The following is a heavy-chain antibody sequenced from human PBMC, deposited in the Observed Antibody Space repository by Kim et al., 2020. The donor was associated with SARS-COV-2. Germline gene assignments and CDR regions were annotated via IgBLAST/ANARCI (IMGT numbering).Heavy chain of an antibody. CDR2: IYTSGST. Sequence: SETLSLTCTVSGGSISSYYWSWIRQPAGKGLEWIGRIYTSGSTNYNPSLKSRVTMSVDTSKNQFSLKLSSVTAADTAVYYCARDYPGYSYGSAYFDYWGQGTLVTVSS. CDR1: GGSISSYY. J-gene: IGHJ4*02. CDR3: ARDYPGYSYGSAYFDY. D-gene: IGHD5-18*01. V-gene: IGHV4-4*07.